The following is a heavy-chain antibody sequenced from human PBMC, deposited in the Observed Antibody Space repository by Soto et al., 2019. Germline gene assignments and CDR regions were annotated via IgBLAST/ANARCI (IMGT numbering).Heavy chain of an antibody. V-gene: IGHV3-11*01. CDR3: ARVTYYDSRSSINWFDP. CDR1: GFTFSDYY. J-gene: IGHJ5*02. Sequence: GGSLRLSCAASGFTFSDYYMSWIRQAPGKGLEWVSCISSSGSTIYYADSVKGRFTISRDNAKNSLYLQMNSLRAEDTAVYYCARVTYYDSRSSINWFDPWGQGTLVTVSP. CDR2: ISSSGSTI. D-gene: IGHD3-10*01.